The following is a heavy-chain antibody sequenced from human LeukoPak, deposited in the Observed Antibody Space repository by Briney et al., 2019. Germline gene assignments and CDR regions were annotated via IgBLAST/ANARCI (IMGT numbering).Heavy chain of an antibody. CDR1: GFTFSSYA. Sequence: GGSLRLSCAASGFTFSSYAMPWVRQASGKGLEYVSAISSNGGSTYYANSVKGRFTISRDNSKNTLYLQMGSLRAEDMAVYYCARDGCSGGSCYYYYYYGMDVWGQGTTVTVSS. D-gene: IGHD2-15*01. V-gene: IGHV3-64*01. CDR2: ISSNGGST. J-gene: IGHJ6*02. CDR3: ARDGCSGGSCYYYYYYGMDV.